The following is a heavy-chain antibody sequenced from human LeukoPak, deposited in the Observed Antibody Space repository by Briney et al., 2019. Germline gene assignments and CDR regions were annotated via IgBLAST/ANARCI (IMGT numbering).Heavy chain of an antibody. D-gene: IGHD1-26*01. CDR3: STGGGSLEC. CDR1: GFTFRNVW. CDR2: IKTKTDNGTH. J-gene: IGHJ4*02. V-gene: IGHV3-15*01. Sequence: GGSLTLSCPASGFTFRNVWVSWVRQAPGTGLEWVGRIKTKTDNGTHDYAAPVKGTFTISRYNSKNTLYLQMNSLKTEDTAVYYCSTGGGSLECWGQGTLVIASS.